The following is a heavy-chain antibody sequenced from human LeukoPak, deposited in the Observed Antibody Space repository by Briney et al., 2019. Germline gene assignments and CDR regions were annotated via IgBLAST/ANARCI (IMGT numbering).Heavy chain of an antibody. CDR2: IYSAGTT. Sequence: PGGSLRLSCAASGFTVSDNYISWVRQAPGKGLEWVAHIYSAGTTHADSVRGRFTISRDKSKNMLYLQMNSLRAEDTAVYFCARAQGGKIRLWDYYFDYWGQGTLVTVSS. J-gene: IGHJ4*02. CDR3: ARAQGGKIRLWDYYFDY. CDR1: GFTVSDNY. V-gene: IGHV3-66*01. D-gene: IGHD4/OR15-4a*01.